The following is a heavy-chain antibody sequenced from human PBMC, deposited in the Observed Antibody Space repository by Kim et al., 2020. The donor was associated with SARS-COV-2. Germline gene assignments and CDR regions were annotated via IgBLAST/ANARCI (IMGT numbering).Heavy chain of an antibody. D-gene: IGHD5-12*01. CDR2: IYYSGST. CDR3: ARIVATILYYFDH. J-gene: IGHJ4*02. CDR1: GGSISSSSYY. V-gene: IGHV4-39*07. Sequence: SETLSLTCTVSGGSISSSSYYWGWIRQPPGKGLEWIGSIYYSGSTYYNPSLKSRVTISVDTSKNQFSLKLSSVTAADTAVYYCARIVATILYYFDHWGQGTLVTVSS.